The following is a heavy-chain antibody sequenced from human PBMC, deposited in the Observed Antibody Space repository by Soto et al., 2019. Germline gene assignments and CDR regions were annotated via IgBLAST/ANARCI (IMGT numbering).Heavy chain of an antibody. CDR2: ITVGTGNT. Sequence: ASVKVSCKASGFIFTSSSVQWARQARGQRLEWIGWITVGTGNTNYAQKFQERVTITRDMSTSTAYMELSNLRSEDTAIYYCAAGDSSGYYGGWGQGTQVTVSS. CDR3: AAGDSSGYYGG. J-gene: IGHJ4*02. D-gene: IGHD3-22*01. V-gene: IGHV1-58*01. CDR1: GFIFTSSS.